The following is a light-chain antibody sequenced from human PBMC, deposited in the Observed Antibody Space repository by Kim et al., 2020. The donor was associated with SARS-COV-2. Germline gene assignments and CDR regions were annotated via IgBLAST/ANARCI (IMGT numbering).Light chain of an antibody. V-gene: IGLV1-44*01. Sequence: QSVLTQSPSASGTPGQRVTISCSGSSSNIGSNTVNWYQQLPGTAPKLLIYSNNQRPSGVPDRFSGSKSGTSASLAISGLQSEDEADYYCAAWDDSLNGPVFGTGTKFTVL. CDR3: AAWDDSLNGPV. J-gene: IGLJ1*01. CDR1: SSNIGSNT. CDR2: SNN.